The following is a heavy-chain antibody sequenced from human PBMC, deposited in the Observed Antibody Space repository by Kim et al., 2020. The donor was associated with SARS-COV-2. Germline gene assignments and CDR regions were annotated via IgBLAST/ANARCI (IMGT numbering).Heavy chain of an antibody. CDR2: IIPIFGTA. Sequence: SVKVSCKASGGTFSSYAISWVRQAPGQGLEWMGGIIPIFGTANYAQKFQGRVTITADESTSTAYMELGSLRSEDTAVYYCARADTTHSSGWYYYGMDVWGQGTTVTVSS. V-gene: IGHV1-69*13. CDR1: GGTFSSYA. CDR3: ARADTTHSSGWYYYGMDV. D-gene: IGHD6-19*01. J-gene: IGHJ6*02.